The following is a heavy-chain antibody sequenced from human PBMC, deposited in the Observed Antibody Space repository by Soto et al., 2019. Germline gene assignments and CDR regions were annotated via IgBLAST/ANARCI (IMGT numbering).Heavy chain of an antibody. Sequence: SETLPLTCTVSGGSISSYFYIWVRQPPGKGLEWIGSVYYAGTTDYNPSLKSRVTISVDTSKTQFSLNLRSVTAADTAVYYCARDLAAVPRAFDYWGRGTLGSVYS. CDR2: VYYAGTT. V-gene: IGHV4-59*01. D-gene: IGHD6-13*01. J-gene: IGHJ4*02. CDR3: ARDLAAVPRAFDY. CDR1: GGSISSYF.